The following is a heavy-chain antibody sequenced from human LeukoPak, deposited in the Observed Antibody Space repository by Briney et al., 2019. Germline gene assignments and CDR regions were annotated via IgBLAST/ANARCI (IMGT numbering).Heavy chain of an antibody. Sequence: PSETLSLTCTVSGGSISSGSYYWGWIRQPPGKGLEWIGSIYYSGSTNYNPSLKSRVTMSVDTSKNQFSLKLSSVTAADTAVYYCASEGEWFGEFWGQGTLVTVSS. CDR1: GGSISSGSYY. CDR3: ASEGEWFGEF. V-gene: IGHV4-39*07. J-gene: IGHJ4*02. D-gene: IGHD3-10*01. CDR2: IYYSGST.